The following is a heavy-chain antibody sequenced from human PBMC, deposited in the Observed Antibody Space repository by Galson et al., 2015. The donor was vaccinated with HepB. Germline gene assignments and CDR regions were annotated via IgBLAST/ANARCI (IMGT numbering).Heavy chain of an antibody. V-gene: IGHV7-4-1*02. J-gene: IGHJ6*02. D-gene: IGHD2-2*01. Sequence: SVKVSCKASGYTFTSYAMNWVRQAPGQGLEWMGWINTNTGNPTYAQGFTGRFVFSLDTSVSTAYLQISSLKAEDTAVYYCAREPYEYCSSTSCYGGYYYYGMDVWGQGTTVTVSS. CDR3: AREPYEYCSSTSCYGGYYYYGMDV. CDR2: INTNTGNP. CDR1: GYTFTSYA.